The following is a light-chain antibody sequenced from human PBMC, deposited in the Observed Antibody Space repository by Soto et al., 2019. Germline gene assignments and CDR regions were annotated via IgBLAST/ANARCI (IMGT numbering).Light chain of an antibody. J-gene: IGLJ2*01. V-gene: IGLV4-69*01. Sequence: QPVLTQSPSASASLGASVKLTCTLSSGHSSYAIAWHQQQPEKGPRYLMKLNSDGSHSKGDGIPDRFSGSSSGAERYLTLSSLQSEDEADYYCQTGGAGSPFGGGTKLTVL. CDR3: QTGGAGSP. CDR1: SGHSSYA. CDR2: LNSDGSH.